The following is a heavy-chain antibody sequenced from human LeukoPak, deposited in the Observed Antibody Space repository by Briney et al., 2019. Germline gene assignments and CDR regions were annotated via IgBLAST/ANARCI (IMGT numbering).Heavy chain of an antibody. CDR3: ARDMRAGIMVVPAAMGVDLDY. CDR1: GYTFTGYY. Sequence: GASVKVSCKASGYTFTGYYMHWVRQAPGQGLEWMGWINPNSGGTNYAQKFQGWVTMTRDTSISTAYMELSRLRSDDTAVYYCARDMRAGIMVVPAAMGVDLDYWGQGTLVIVSS. J-gene: IGHJ4*02. D-gene: IGHD2-2*01. CDR2: INPNSGGT. V-gene: IGHV1-2*04.